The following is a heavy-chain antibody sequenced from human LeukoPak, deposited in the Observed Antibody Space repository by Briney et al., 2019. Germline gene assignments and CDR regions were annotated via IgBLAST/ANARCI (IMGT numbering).Heavy chain of an antibody. D-gene: IGHD5-18*01. CDR1: GGSISSSSYY. CDR2: IYYSGST. Sequence: NPSETLSLTCTVSGGSISSSSYYWGWIRQPPGKGLEWIGSIYYSGSTYYNPSLKSRVTISIDTSKNQFSLKLSSVTAADTAVYYCARQGGGGYSYGYELAYWGQRTLVTVSS. V-gene: IGHV4-39*01. J-gene: IGHJ4*02. CDR3: ARQGGGGYSYGYELAY.